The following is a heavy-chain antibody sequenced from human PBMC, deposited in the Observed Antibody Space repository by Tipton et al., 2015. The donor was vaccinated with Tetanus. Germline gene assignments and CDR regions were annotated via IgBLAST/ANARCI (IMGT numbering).Heavy chain of an antibody. CDR2: VSYSGST. CDR1: GGSVRSGSYY. CDR3: ARTWGVWVTSIDAFDI. D-gene: IGHD3-16*01. Sequence: TLSLTCTVSGGSVRSGSYYWGWIRQPPGKGLEWIASVSYSGSTYYNPSLKSRAAISVDTSKNQFSLKLSSVTAADTAVYYCARTWGVWVTSIDAFDIWGQGTKVAVSS. V-gene: IGHV4-39*01. J-gene: IGHJ3*02.